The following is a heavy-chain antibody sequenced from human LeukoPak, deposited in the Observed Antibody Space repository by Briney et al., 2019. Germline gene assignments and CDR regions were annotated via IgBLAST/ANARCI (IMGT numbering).Heavy chain of an antibody. V-gene: IGHV3-7*01. CDR1: GFTFSSYW. Sequence: QPGGSLRLSCAASGFTFSSYWMSRVRQAPGKGLEWVANIKQDGSEKYYVDSVKGRFTISRDNAKNSLYLQMNSLRAEDTAVYYCARAVAGISEYYFDYWGQGTLVTVSS. CDR3: ARAVAGISEYYFDY. J-gene: IGHJ4*02. CDR2: IKQDGSEK. D-gene: IGHD6-19*01.